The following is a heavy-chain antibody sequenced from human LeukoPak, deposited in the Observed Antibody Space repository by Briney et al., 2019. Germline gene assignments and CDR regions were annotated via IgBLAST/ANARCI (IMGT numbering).Heavy chain of an antibody. J-gene: IGHJ6*03. Sequence: GGSLRLSCAAPGFIFDDYAMHWVRQAPGKGLEWVSGISWNSDTIGYADSVKGRFTISRDNSKNTLYLQMNSLRAEDTAVYYCARAYCSGGSCYPYYYYMDVWGKGTTVTNSS. CDR2: ISWNSDTI. CDR1: GFIFDDYA. D-gene: IGHD2-15*01. CDR3: ARAYCSGGSCYPYYYYMDV. V-gene: IGHV3-9*01.